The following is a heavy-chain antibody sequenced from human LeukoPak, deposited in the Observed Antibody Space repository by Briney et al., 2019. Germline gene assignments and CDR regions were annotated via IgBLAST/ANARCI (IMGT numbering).Heavy chain of an antibody. J-gene: IGHJ3*02. CDR3: ARDTPLLKLERQYAFDI. D-gene: IGHD1-1*01. Sequence: SETLSLTCTVSGGSISSGDYYWSWIRQPPGKGLEWIGYIYYSGSTYYNPSLKSRVTISVDTSKNQFSLKLSSVTAADTAVYYCARDTPLLKLERQYAFDIWGQGTMVTASS. CDR2: IYYSGST. CDR1: GGSISSGDYY. V-gene: IGHV4-30-4*08.